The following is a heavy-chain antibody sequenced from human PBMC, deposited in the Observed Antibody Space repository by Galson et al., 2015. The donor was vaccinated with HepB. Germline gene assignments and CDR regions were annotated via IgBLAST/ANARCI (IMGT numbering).Heavy chain of an antibody. J-gene: IGHJ4*02. V-gene: IGHV3-33*01. CDR1: GFTFGSYG. D-gene: IGHD2-2*01. CDR3: ARERGYCSSTSCYPWGEVDY. Sequence: SLRLSCAASGFTFGSYGMHWVRQAPGKGLEWVAVIWYDGSNKYYADSVKGRFTISRDNSKNMLYLQMNSLRAEDTAVYYCARERGYCSSTSCYPWGEVDYWGQGTLVTVSS. CDR2: IWYDGSNK.